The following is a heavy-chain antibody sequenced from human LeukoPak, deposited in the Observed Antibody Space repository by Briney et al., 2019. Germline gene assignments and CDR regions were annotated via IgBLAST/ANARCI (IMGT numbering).Heavy chain of an antibody. Sequence: GGSLRLSCAASGFTFSSHALHWVRQAPGKGLEWVAVISSDGSYKYYADSVKGRFTISRDNAKSSLYLQMSSLRAEDTAVYYCAREPTYTNSWYTTCDYWGQGTLVTVSS. D-gene: IGHD6-19*01. CDR2: ISSDGSYK. V-gene: IGHV3-30*04. J-gene: IGHJ4*02. CDR3: AREPTYTNSWYTTCDY. CDR1: GFTFSSHA.